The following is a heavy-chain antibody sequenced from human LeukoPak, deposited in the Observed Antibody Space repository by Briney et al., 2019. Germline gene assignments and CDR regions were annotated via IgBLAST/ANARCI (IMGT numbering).Heavy chain of an antibody. CDR1: GYTFTDYY. J-gene: IGHJ5*02. V-gene: IGHV1-8*03. CDR3: ARVRLRNGYNWFDP. D-gene: IGHD3-3*01. Sequence: ASVKVSCKASGYTFTDYYINWVRQAPGQGLEWMGWMSPDSGDTGYAHKFQGRVTITRNTSITTAYMELRSLTFEDTAVYYCARVRLRNGYNWFDPWGQGTLVTVSS. CDR2: MSPDSGDT.